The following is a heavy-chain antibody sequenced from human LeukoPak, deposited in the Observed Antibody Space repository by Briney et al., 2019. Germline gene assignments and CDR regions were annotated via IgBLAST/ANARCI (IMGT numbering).Heavy chain of an antibody. CDR1: GFTFSSHV. J-gene: IGHJ3*01. CDR3: ARATFIVEATTTGAFDV. CDR2: ISSSGRYL. V-gene: IGHV3-21*06. Sequence: GGSLRLSCAASGFTFSSHVMNWVRPAPGKGLEWVSSISSSGRYLYYADSVRGRFTISRDNAKNSLYLELNSLRAEDTAIYYCARATFIVEATTTGAFDVWGQGTLVTVSS. D-gene: IGHD3-22*01.